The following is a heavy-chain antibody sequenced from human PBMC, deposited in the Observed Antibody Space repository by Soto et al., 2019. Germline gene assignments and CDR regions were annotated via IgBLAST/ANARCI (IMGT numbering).Heavy chain of an antibody. J-gene: IGHJ3*01. Sequence: ASVKVSCKASGYTFTSYGISWVRQAPGQGLEWMGWISAYNGNTNYAQKFKGRVTMTTETSATTAYMELRSLRSDDTAVYYCARGKGGWHTDAFDVWGQGTMVTVSS. CDR3: ARGKGGWHTDAFDV. V-gene: IGHV1-18*01. CDR1: GYTFTSYG. D-gene: IGHD2-15*01. CDR2: ISAYNGNT.